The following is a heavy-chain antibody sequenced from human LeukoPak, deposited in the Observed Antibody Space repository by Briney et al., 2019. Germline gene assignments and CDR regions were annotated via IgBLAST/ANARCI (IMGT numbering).Heavy chain of an antibody. CDR3: ARDLDMGVSSSADY. V-gene: IGHV1-18*01. Sequence: ASVKVSCKASGYTFTNYGINWVRQAPGQGLEWMGWISDYNGHTNYAQKFQGRITMTTDTSTSTAYMELRSLRSDDTAFYYCARDLDMGVSSSADYWGQGTLVTVSS. J-gene: IGHJ4*02. CDR2: ISDYNGHT. CDR1: GYTFTNYG. D-gene: IGHD6-6*01.